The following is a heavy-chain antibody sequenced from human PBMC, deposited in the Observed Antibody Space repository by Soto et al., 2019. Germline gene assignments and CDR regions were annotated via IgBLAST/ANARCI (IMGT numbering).Heavy chain of an antibody. CDR2: INANNGNT. CDR1: GYTFTDNG. V-gene: IGHV1-18*01. CDR3: ARSSISGISYYYY. D-gene: IGHD3-10*01. Sequence: QVQLVQSRAEVKKPGGSVKVSCKASGYTFTDNGVSWMRQAPGQGLELMGWINANNGNTKYAQNFQGRFTMTTYTSTSTAYVEQRSVRADDTAMYYAARSSISGISYYYYWGQGTLVTVSS. J-gene: IGHJ4*02.